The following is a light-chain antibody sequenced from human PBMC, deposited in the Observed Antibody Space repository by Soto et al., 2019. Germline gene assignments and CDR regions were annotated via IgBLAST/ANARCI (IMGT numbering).Light chain of an antibody. CDR3: RQYNNWPPLT. CDR1: QSVGSN. J-gene: IGKJ5*01. V-gene: IGKV3D-15*01. Sequence: EIVMTQSPATLSVSPGERATLSCRASQSVGSNVAWYQQQPGQAHRLLVYDASTGATGIPARFSGSGSGTEFTLTISSLESEDFAVYYCRQYNNWPPLTFGQGTRLEIK. CDR2: DAS.